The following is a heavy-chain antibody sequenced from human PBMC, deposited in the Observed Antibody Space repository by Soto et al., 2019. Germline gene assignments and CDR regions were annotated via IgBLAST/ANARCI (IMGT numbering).Heavy chain of an antibody. CDR2: IGHSVPGI. D-gene: IGHD2-8*01. Sequence: QVQLVESGGGLVKPGGSLRLSCAASGFTFGDYYMPWIRQAPGKGLEWVSFIGHSVPGIYYADSVKGRFTIFRDNAKNSWYLQMNSLRAEDTAMFYCAGDVMAVCMASRCDSWGQLDLVSVSS. CDR3: AGDVMAVCMASRCDS. V-gene: IGHV3-11*01. CDR1: GFTFGDYY. J-gene: IGHJ1*01.